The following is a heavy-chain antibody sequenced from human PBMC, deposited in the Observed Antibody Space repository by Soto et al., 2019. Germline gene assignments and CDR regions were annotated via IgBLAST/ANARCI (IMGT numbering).Heavy chain of an antibody. V-gene: IGHV4-59*02. CDR1: GASVSSYF. Sequence: ETLSLTCTVSGASVSSYFWSWVRQPPGKGLEWIGYIYNSGRTNYNPSLKSRVTISLDTPDNDFSLRLTSLTAADTAVYYCARVHSGWSSGHGLDVWGQGTTVTVSS. J-gene: IGHJ6*02. CDR2: IYNSGRT. CDR3: ARVHSGWSSGHGLDV. D-gene: IGHD6-19*01.